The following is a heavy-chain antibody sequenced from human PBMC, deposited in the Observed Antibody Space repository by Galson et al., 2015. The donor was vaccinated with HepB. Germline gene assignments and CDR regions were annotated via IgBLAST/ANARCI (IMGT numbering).Heavy chain of an antibody. V-gene: IGHV3-48*03. CDR3: ARGENSSSSTDYYYYYGMDV. CDR1: GFTFSSYE. D-gene: IGHD6-6*01. J-gene: IGHJ6*01. CDR2: ISSSGSTI. Sequence: SLRLSCAASGFTFSSYEMNWVRQAPGKGLEWVSYISSSGSTIYYADSVKGRFTISRDNAKNSLYLQMNSLRAEDTAVYYCARGENSSSSTDYYYYYGMDVWGQRAMVTAS.